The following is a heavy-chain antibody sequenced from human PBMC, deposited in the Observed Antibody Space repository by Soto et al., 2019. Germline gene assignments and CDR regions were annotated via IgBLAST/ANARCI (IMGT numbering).Heavy chain of an antibody. D-gene: IGHD3-22*01. CDR3: VRGDYYDTSGPFSDAFDI. J-gene: IGHJ3*02. CDR2: IKQDGSEK. Sequence: GGSLRLSCAASGFTFSSYAMHWVRQAPGKGLEWVANIKQDGSEKYYVDSVKGRFTISRDNAKNSMYVQMNSLRAEDTAVYYCVRGDYYDTSGPFSDAFDIWGQGTMVTVS. V-gene: IGHV3-7*04. CDR1: GFTFSSYA.